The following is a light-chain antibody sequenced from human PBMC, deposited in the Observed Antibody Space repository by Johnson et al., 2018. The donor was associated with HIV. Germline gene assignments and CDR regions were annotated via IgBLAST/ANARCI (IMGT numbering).Light chain of an antibody. V-gene: IGLV1-51*02. CDR3: GTWDSSLSAL. CDR1: SSNIGNNY. Sequence: QSAMTQPPSVSAAPGQKVTIYCSGSSSNIGNNYVSWYQQLPGTAPKLLIYENNKRPSGIPDRFSGSKSGTSATLGITGLQTGDEADYYCGTWDSSLSALFGTGTKVTVL. J-gene: IGLJ1*01. CDR2: ENN.